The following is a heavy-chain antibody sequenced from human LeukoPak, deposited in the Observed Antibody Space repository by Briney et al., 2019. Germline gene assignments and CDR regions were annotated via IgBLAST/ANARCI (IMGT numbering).Heavy chain of an antibody. Sequence: AGGSLRLSCAASGFTFSSYAMHWVRQAPGKGLEWVAVISYDGSNKYYADSVKGRFTISRDNSKNTLYLQMNSLRAEDTAVYYWTVWGIVVVVAAKVPGNWGQGTLVTVSS. J-gene: IGHJ4*02. V-gene: IGHV3-30-3*01. CDR1: GFTFSSYA. CDR2: ISYDGSNK. D-gene: IGHD2-15*01. CDR3: TVWGIVVVVAAKVPGN.